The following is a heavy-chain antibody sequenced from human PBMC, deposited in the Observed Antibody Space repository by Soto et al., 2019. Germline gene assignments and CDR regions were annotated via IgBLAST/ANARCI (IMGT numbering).Heavy chain of an antibody. CDR3: ARAKYNSFSYGMDV. D-gene: IGHD6-19*01. J-gene: IGHJ6*02. V-gene: IGHV3-48*02. CDR2: ISSSSSTI. Sequence: PGGSLRLSCAASGFTFSSYSMNWVHQAPGKGLEWVSYISSSSSTIYYADSVKGRFTISRDNAKNSLYLQMNSLRDEDTAVYYCARAKYNSFSYGMDVWGQGTTVTVSS. CDR1: GFTFSSYS.